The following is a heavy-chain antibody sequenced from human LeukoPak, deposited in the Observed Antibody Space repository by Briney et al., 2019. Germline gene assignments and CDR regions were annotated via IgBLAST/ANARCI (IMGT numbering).Heavy chain of an antibody. CDR2: IYYSGTT. Sequence: SETLSLTCTVSGGSISSGGYYWSWIRQHPGKGLEWIGYIYYSGTTYYNPSLKSRITMSVDTSRNHFSLKVNSVTAADTAVYYCASRPSIVAATGSFDIWGQGTLVTVSS. J-gene: IGHJ4*02. CDR3: ASRPSIVAATGSFDI. V-gene: IGHV4-31*03. D-gene: IGHD6-13*01. CDR1: GGSISSGGYY.